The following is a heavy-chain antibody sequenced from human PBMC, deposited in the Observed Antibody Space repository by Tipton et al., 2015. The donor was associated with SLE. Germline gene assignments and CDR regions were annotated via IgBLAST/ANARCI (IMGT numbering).Heavy chain of an antibody. V-gene: IGHV3-23*01. J-gene: IGHJ4*02. Sequence: SLRLSCAASGFTFSSYAMSWVRQAPGKGLEWVSAISGSGGSTYYADSVKGRFTISRDNSKNTLYLQMNSLRAEDTAVYYCARDPTNLAVAGIDYWGQGTLVTVSS. CDR1: GFTFSSYA. CDR3: ARDPTNLAVAGIDY. D-gene: IGHD6-19*01. CDR2: ISGSGGST.